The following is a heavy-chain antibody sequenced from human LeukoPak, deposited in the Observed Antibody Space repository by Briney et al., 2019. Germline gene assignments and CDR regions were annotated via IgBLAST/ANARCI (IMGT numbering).Heavy chain of an antibody. V-gene: IGHV3-9*01. CDR2: IDWNGGNI. J-gene: IGHJ4*02. CDR3: AKDGLYDFWSGYRDY. D-gene: IGHD3-3*01. Sequence: PGGSPRLSCVASGFTFDEYVMHWLRQAPGKGPEWVSRIDWNGGNIAYADSVKGRFTMSRDNAKNSLYLQMNSLRAEDTALYYCAKDGLYDFWSGYRDYWGQGTLVTVSS. CDR1: GFTFDEYV.